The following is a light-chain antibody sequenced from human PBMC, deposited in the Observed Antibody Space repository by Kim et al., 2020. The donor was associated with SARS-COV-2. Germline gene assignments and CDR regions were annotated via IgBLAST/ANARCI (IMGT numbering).Light chain of an antibody. CDR1: SSNMGNNY. Sequence: GQKVTLSWSGSSSNMGNNYVSWYQQLPGKAPKLLIYDNNKRPAGIPDRFSGSKSGTSATLGITGLQTGDEADYYCGTWDSSLSAVVFGGGTQLTVL. V-gene: IGLV1-51*01. CDR2: DNN. CDR3: GTWDSSLSAVV. J-gene: IGLJ2*01.